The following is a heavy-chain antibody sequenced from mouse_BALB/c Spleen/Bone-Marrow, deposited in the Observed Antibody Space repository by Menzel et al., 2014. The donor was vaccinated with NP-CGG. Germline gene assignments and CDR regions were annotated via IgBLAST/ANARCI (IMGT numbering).Heavy chain of an antibody. CDR3: ARSLDEGYAMDY. CDR1: GYSITSGYS. CDR2: IHYSGTT. D-gene: IGHD2-10*02. Sequence: EVKLMESGPDLVKPSQSLSLTCTVTGYSITSGYSWHWIRQFPGDKLEWMGYIHYSGTTNYNPSLKSRVSITRDTSKNLFFLQLNSVTTEDTATYYCARSLDEGYAMDYWGQGTSVTVSS. V-gene: IGHV3-1*02. J-gene: IGHJ4*01.